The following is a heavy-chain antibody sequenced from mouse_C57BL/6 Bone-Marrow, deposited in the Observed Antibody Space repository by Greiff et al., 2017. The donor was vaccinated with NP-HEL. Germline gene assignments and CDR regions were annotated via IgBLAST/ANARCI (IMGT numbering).Heavy chain of an antibody. Sequence: VQLQQPGAELVKPGASVKLSCKASGYTFTSYWMHWVKQRPGQGLEWIGMIHPNSGSTNYNEKFKSKATLTVDKSSSTAYMQLSSLTSEDSAVYYGAKYGLRSLTDYWGRGTTLTVSS. CDR1: GYTFTSYW. V-gene: IGHV1-64*01. J-gene: IGHJ2*01. CDR3: AKYGLRSLTDY. D-gene: IGHD1-1*01. CDR2: IHPNSGST.